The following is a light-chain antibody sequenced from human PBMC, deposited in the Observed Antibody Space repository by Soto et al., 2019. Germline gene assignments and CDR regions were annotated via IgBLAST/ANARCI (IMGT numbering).Light chain of an antibody. J-gene: IGLJ1*01. CDR2: DVT. CDR1: NSDAGGYDY. CDR3: SSFAGSYTHV. Sequence: QSALTQPRSVSGSPGQAVTFSCTGTNSDAGGYDYVSWYQQLPGEAPKLIIYDVTKRPSGVPNRFSGSKSGNTASLTISGLQAEDEADYFCSSFAGSYTHVFGSGTKVTVL. V-gene: IGLV2-11*01.